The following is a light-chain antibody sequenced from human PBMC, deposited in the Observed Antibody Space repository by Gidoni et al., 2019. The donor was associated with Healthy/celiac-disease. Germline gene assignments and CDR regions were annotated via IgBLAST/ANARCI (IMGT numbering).Light chain of an antibody. Sequence: IVLTQSPATLSLSPGERATLSCRASQSVSSYLAWYQQKPGQAPRLLIYDASNRATGIPARFSGSGSGTDFTHTISSLEPEDFAVYYCQQRSNWPRYTFGQGTKLEIK. CDR1: QSVSSY. CDR3: QQRSNWPRYT. J-gene: IGKJ2*01. V-gene: IGKV3-11*01. CDR2: DAS.